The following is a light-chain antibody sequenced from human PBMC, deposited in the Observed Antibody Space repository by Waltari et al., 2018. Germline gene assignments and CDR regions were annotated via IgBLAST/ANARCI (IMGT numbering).Light chain of an antibody. Sequence: DIQMTQSPSTLSASVGDRVTITCRASQCISRWLAWYQQKPGKAPKLLIYKASSLESGVPSRFSGSGSGTEFTLTISSLQPDDIATYYCQQYNYDSWTFGQGTKVGLK. J-gene: IGKJ1*01. V-gene: IGKV1-5*03. CDR1: QCISRW. CDR3: QQYNYDSWT. CDR2: KAS.